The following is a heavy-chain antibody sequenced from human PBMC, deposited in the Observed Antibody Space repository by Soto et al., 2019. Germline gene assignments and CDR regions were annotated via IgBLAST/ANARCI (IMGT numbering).Heavy chain of an antibody. D-gene: IGHD3-22*01. CDR1: GFTFSSYA. CDR2: ISGSGVST. Sequence: GSLRLSCVASGFTFSSYAMSWGRQAPGEGLEWVSAISGSGVSTYYADSVKGRFTISRDNSKNTLYLQMNSLRAEDTAVYYCAKSPGMYYYDSSGYYHYDYWGQGTLVTVSS. CDR3: AKSPGMYYYDSSGYYHYDY. J-gene: IGHJ4*02. V-gene: IGHV3-23*01.